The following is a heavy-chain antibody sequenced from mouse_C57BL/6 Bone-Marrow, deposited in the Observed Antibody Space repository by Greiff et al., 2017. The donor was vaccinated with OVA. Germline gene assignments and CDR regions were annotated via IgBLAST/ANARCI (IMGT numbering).Heavy chain of an antibody. D-gene: IGHD1-1*01. CDR3: ARDYGSSHWYFDV. Sequence: QVQLKQSGAELVRPGSSVKLSCKASGYTFTSYWMDWVKQRPGQGLEWIGNIYPSDSETHYNQKFKDKATLTVDKSSSTAYMQLSSLTSEDSAVYYCARDYGSSHWYFDVWGTGTTVTVSS. CDR1: GYTFTSYW. V-gene: IGHV1-61*01. CDR2: IYPSDSET. J-gene: IGHJ1*03.